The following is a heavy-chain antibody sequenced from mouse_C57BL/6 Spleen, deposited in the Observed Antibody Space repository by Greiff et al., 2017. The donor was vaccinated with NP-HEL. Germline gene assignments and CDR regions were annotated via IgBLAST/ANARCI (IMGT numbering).Heavy chain of an antibody. CDR2: IYPGDGDT. D-gene: IGHD4-1*01. J-gene: IGHJ2*01. CDR3: ARSGAGTLFDY. Sequence: QVQLKESGAELVKPGASVKISCKASGYAFSSYWMNWVKQRPGKGLEWIGQIYPGDGDTNYNGKFKGKATLTADKSSSTAYMQLSSLTSEDSAVYFCARSGAGTLFDYWGQGTTLTVSS. CDR1: GYAFSSYW. V-gene: IGHV1-80*01.